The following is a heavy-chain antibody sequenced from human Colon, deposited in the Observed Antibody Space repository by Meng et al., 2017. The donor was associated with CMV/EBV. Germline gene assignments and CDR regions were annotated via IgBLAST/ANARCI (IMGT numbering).Heavy chain of an antibody. Sequence: SETLSLTCAVSGVPLSGYHWSWIRQAPGNELEWIGDINHNGITKYNPSLKSRLTISVDMSGNEFSLRLSSVPAADTAVYYCARQIWSGSLYNWFDPWDQGTLVTVSS. CDR3: ARQIWSGSLYNWFDP. CDR1: GVPLSGYH. CDR2: INHNGIT. V-gene: IGHV4-34*01. D-gene: IGHD3-3*01. J-gene: IGHJ5*02.